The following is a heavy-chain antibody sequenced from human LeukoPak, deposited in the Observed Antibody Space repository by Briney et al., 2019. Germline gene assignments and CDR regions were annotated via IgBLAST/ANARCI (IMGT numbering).Heavy chain of an antibody. CDR3: ARGPGGYNSGMYYYYYMDV. CDR1: GGTFSLYA. Sequence: SVKVSCKASGGTFSLYAISWVRQAPGQGLEWMGGIIPIFGTANYAQKFQDRVTITADESTTTAYMELSSLRSGDTAVYFCARGPGGYNSGMYYYYYMDVWGKGTTVTVSS. D-gene: IGHD1-1*01. J-gene: IGHJ6*03. V-gene: IGHV1-69*13. CDR2: IIPIFGTA.